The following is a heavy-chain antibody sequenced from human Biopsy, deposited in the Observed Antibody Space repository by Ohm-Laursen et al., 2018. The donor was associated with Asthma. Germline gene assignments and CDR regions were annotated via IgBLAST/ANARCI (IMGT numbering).Heavy chain of an antibody. CDR3: ARFKRGYSYGYAGVFDY. CDR1: GFTFGDYW. D-gene: IGHD5-18*01. Sequence: SLRLSCSASGFTFGDYWMSWVRQVPGKGLEWVSYISSSSSTIYYADSVKGRFTISRDNAKNSLYLQMNSLRDEDTAVYYCARFKRGYSYGYAGVFDYWGQGTLVTVSP. CDR2: ISSSSSTI. J-gene: IGHJ4*02. V-gene: IGHV3-48*02.